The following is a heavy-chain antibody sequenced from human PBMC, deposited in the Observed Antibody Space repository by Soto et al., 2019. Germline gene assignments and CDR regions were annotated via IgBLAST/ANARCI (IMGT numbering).Heavy chain of an antibody. J-gene: IGHJ5*02. CDR1: GGSISSYY. D-gene: IGHD3-10*01. CDR3: AREIKRGPRGWFDP. CDR2: IYYSGST. V-gene: IGHV4-59*01. Sequence: SETLSLTCTVSGGSISSYYWSWIRQPPGKGLEWIGYIYYSGSTNYNPSLKSRVTISADTSKNQFSLKLNSVTAADTAVYYCAREIKRGPRGWFDPWSQGTLVTVSS.